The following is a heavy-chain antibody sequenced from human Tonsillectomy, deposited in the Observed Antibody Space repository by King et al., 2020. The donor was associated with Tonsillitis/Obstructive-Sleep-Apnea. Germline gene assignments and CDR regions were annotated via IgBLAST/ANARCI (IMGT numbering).Heavy chain of an antibody. CDR2: IYYSGST. CDR1: GGSISSYY. Sequence: QLQESGPGLVKPSETLSLTCTVSGGSISSYYWSWIRQPPGKGLEWMGYIYYSGSTNYNPSLKSRVTISVDTSKNQFSLKLSSVHAADTAVYYCARGPPRAPYLFYFDYWGQGTLVTVSS. CDR3: ARGPPRAPYLFYFDY. J-gene: IGHJ4*02. V-gene: IGHV4-59*01. D-gene: IGHD2/OR15-2a*01.